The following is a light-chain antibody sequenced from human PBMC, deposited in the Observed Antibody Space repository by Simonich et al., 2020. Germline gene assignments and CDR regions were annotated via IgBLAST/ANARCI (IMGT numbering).Light chain of an antibody. J-gene: IGLJ2*01. CDR1: SSDVGGYNY. V-gene: IGLV2-23*02. Sequence: QSALTQPASVSGSPGQSITISCTGTSSDVGGYNYVPWYQHHPGKAPKLMIYDVSKRPSGVSNRFSGSKSGNTASLTISGLQAEDEADYYCCSYAGSSTVVFGGGTKLTVL. CDR2: DVS. CDR3: CSYAGSSTVV.